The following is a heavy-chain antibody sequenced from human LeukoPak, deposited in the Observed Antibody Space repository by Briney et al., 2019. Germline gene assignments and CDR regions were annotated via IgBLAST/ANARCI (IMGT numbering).Heavy chain of an antibody. V-gene: IGHV4-59*08. CDR1: GASISYNY. CDR3: ARHPPGSASGWHSLDF. Sequence: SETLSLTCTVSGASISYNYWSWIRQPPGMGLEWLGYICCGGSTNYNPSLSSRVTTSEDTSKNQFSLSLSSVTAADTAVYYCARHPPGSASGWHSLDFWGQGALVTVSS. D-gene: IGHD6-19*01. CDR2: ICCGGST. J-gene: IGHJ4*02.